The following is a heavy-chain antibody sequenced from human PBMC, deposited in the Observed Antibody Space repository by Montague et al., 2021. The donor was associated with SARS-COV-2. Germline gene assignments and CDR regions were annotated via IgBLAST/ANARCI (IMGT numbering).Heavy chain of an antibody. CDR1: GFTFSSYS. D-gene: IGHD3-9*01. V-gene: IGHV3-21*01. CDR3: ARDYHYDILTGYYSS. CDR2: ISSSSSYI. Sequence: SLRLSCAASGFTFSSYSMNWVRQAPGKGLEWVSPISSSSSYIYYADSVKGRFTISRDNAKNSLYLQMNSLGAEDTAVYYCARDYHYDILTGYYSSWGQGTLVTVSS. J-gene: IGHJ5*02.